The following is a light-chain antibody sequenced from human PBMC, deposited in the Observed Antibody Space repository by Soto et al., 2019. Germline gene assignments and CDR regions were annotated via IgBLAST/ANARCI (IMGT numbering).Light chain of an antibody. V-gene: IGLV1-47*01. Sequence: QSVLTQPPSASGTPGQRVTISCSGSSSNIGTYYVDWYQQLPGTAPKLLIHRNGQRPSGVPDRFSGSKSGNTASLTISGLQAEDEADYYCCSYAGNLAVFGGGTKLTVL. J-gene: IGLJ2*01. CDR3: CSYAGNLAV. CDR1: SSNIGTYY. CDR2: RNG.